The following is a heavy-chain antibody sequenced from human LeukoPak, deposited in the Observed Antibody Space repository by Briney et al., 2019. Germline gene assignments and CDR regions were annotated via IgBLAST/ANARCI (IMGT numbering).Heavy chain of an antibody. CDR2: LYYTENT. V-gene: IGHV4-39*01. D-gene: IGHD6-19*01. J-gene: IGHJ4*02. CDR1: GDSISCQTYS. CDR3: VRYRSGSNRFDY. Sequence: SETLSLTCTVSGDSISCQTYSWGWVRQPPGKGLEWIGYLYYTENTYYNPSLKSRATISVDTSKVQFSLRLSSVTAADTGVYYCVRYRSGSNRFDYWGQGTLVTVSS.